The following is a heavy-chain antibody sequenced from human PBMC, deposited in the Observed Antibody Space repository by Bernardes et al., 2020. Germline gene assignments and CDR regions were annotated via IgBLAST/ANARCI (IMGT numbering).Heavy chain of an antibody. Sequence: ASVKVSCKASGYTFTGYYMHWVRQAPGQGLEWMGWINPNSGGTNYAQKFHGRVTMTRDTSISTAYMELSRLRSDDTAVYYCARAGFVVVVPAPPGDWGHGTLVTVSS. V-gene: IGHV1-2*02. J-gene: IGHJ4*01. CDR2: INPNSGGT. CDR3: ARAGFVVVVPAPPGD. CDR1: GYTFTGYY. D-gene: IGHD2-2*01.